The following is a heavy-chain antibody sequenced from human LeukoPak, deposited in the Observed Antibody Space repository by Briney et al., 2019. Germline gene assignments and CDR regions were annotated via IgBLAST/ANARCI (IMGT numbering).Heavy chain of an antibody. D-gene: IGHD3-16*01. Sequence: SETLSLTCTVSGGSISTYYWSWIRQPPGKGLEWIGYIYYGGYTNYNPSLKSRVTISLDASKNQFSLKLSFVTAADTAVYYCARGGKRRLDYWGQGTLVTVSS. J-gene: IGHJ4*02. CDR1: GGSISTYY. V-gene: IGHV4-59*01. CDR3: ARGGKRRLDY. CDR2: IYYGGYT.